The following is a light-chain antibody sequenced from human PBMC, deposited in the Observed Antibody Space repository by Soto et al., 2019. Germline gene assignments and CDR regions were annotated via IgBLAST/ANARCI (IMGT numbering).Light chain of an antibody. J-gene: IGKJ1*01. CDR3: QEYGSSRT. CDR1: QSFSSTY. CDR2: GAS. Sequence: EIVLTQSPGTLSLSPGERATLSCRASQSFSSTYLAGYQQKPGQAPRLLIYGASSRATGIPDRFSGSGSGTDFTLTITRLEPEDFAVYYCQEYGSSRTFGQGTKVEIK. V-gene: IGKV3-20*01.